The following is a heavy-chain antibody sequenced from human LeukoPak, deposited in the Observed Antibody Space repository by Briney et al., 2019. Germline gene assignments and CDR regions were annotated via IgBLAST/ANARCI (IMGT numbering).Heavy chain of an antibody. CDR3: ARDPSTILLTYSDY. CDR2: ISAYNGNT. V-gene: IGHV1-18*01. CDR1: GGTFSSYA. Sequence: SSVKVSCKASGGTFSSYAISWVQQAPGQGPEWMGWISAYNGNTNYAQKLQGRVTLTTDTSTSTAYMELRSLRSDDTAVYYCARDPSTILLTYSDYWGQGTLVTVSS. J-gene: IGHJ4*02. D-gene: IGHD1-26*01.